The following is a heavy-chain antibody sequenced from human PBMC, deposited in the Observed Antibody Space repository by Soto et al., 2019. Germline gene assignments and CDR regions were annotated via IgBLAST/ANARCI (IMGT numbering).Heavy chain of an antibody. J-gene: IGHJ6*02. D-gene: IGHD4-17*01. CDR3: ARPTDYHYGMQV. Sequence: LKISCKGSGYNFHTYWIAWVRQMPGKGLEWMGFIYPHDSDTRYSPSFRGQVTISADKSINTAYLQWTSLKASDTAIYFCARPTDYHYGMQVWGQGTTVTVSS. CDR1: GYNFHTYW. V-gene: IGHV5-51*01. CDR2: IYPHDSDT.